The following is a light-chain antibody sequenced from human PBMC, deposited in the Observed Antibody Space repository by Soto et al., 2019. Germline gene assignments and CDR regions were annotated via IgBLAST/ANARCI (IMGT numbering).Light chain of an antibody. Sequence: QSVLTQPPSVSAAPGQEVTISCSGSTSNIGNNFVSWYQQLPGTAPKLLIYDNNKRPSGTPDRFSGSKSGTSATLGISGLQTGDEADYYCGAWDGSLNFSVFGTGTKGTVL. CDR3: GAWDGSLNFSV. J-gene: IGLJ1*01. V-gene: IGLV1-51*01. CDR1: TSNIGNNF. CDR2: DNN.